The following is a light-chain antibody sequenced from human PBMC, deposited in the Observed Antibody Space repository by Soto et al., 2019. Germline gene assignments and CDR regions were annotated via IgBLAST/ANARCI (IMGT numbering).Light chain of an antibody. CDR2: EVS. CDR3: TSYTRDTALV. V-gene: IGLV2-14*01. J-gene: IGLJ1*01. CDR1: SGDVGTYNY. Sequence: QSSLTKPASVSASPGQSITISCTGTSGDVGTYNYVSWYQHHPGKAPKLIIYEVSNRPSGVSNRVSGSKSGSTASLTISGLQAEDEADYHCTSYTRDTALVFGTGTKVTVL.